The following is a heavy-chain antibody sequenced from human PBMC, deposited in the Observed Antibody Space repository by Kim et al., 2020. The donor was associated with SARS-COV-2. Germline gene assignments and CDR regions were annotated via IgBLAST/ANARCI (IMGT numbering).Heavy chain of an antibody. CDR2: T. Sequence: TSYAQKFQGRVTMTRETSTSTVYMELTSLTSEDTAVYFCARSLGWFGEFDYWGQGTLVTVSS. V-gene: IGHV1-46*01. CDR3: ARSLGWFGEFDY. D-gene: IGHD3-10*01. J-gene: IGHJ4*02.